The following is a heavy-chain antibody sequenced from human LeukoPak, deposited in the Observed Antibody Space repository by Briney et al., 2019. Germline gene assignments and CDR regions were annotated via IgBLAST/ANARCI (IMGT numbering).Heavy chain of an antibody. CDR2: ISGSGGGT. CDR3: AKGVTYCYGSGSYYFDY. J-gene: IGHJ4*02. D-gene: IGHD3-10*01. Sequence: GGSLRLSCAASGFTFSSYAMSWVRQAPGKGLEWVSAISGSGGGTYYADSVKGRFTISRDNSKNTLYLQMNSLRAEDTAVYYCAKGVTYCYGSGSYYFDYWGQGTLVTVSS. CDR1: GFTFSSYA. V-gene: IGHV3-23*01.